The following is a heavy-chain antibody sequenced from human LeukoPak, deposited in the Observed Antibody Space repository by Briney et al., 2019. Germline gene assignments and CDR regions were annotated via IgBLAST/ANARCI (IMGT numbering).Heavy chain of an antibody. CDR3: ATHPPKYYYDSSGYYYELDY. CDR2: FDPEDGET. Sequence: GASVKVSCKVSGYTLTELSMHWVRQAPGKGLEWMGGFDPEDGETIYAQKFQGRVTMTEDTSTDTAYMKLSSLRSEDTAVYYCATHPPKYYYDSSGYYYELDYWGQGTLVTVSS. CDR1: GYTLTELS. V-gene: IGHV1-24*01. J-gene: IGHJ4*02. D-gene: IGHD3-22*01.